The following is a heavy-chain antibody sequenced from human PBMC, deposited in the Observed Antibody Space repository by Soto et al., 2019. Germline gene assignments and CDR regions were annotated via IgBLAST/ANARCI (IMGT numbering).Heavy chain of an antibody. CDR1: GLTISGKK. J-gene: IGHJ3*01. Sequence: DVQLVESGGGLIQPGESLRLSCAAFGLTISGKKKGALVRPAPGEGLEWVSALYDVDGSFYADSVTGRFTTSSDSSKTTVYLQMNDLRPDDTAVYYCATWHEREHAFDVWGQGTTVTISS. CDR2: LYDVDGS. CDR3: ATWHEREHAFDV. D-gene: IGHD1-1*01. V-gene: IGHV3-53*01.